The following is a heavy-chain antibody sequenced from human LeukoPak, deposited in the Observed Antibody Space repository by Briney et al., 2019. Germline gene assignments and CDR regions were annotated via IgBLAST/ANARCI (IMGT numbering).Heavy chain of an antibody. Sequence: SETLSLACSVSGGSMTNFYWTWIRQPPGQGLEWIGDIYDSGSTRYNTSDESRVTISVDTSKNQFSLKLSSVSAADSAVYYCAKGGSTNFYYGDVWGQGTTVTVSS. J-gene: IGHJ6*02. CDR1: GGSMTNFY. V-gene: IGHV4-59*01. CDR2: IYDSGST. D-gene: IGHD2/OR15-2a*01. CDR3: AKGGSTNFYYGDV.